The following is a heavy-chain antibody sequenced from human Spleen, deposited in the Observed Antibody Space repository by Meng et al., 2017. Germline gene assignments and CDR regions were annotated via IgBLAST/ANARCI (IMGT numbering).Heavy chain of an antibody. Sequence: EVQLVQSVAAVKKPGESLKISXKVAGYSFANYLIAWVRQMPGKGLDWMGIFYPGDSDTRYSPSFQGQVTFSADKSISTAYLQWSSLKASDTAMYYCARGLGSYYRSNFDFWGQGNLVTGYS. CDR1: GYSFANYL. J-gene: IGHJ4*02. CDR3: ARGLGSYYRSNFDF. V-gene: IGHV5-51*01. D-gene: IGHD1-26*01. CDR2: FYPGDSDT.